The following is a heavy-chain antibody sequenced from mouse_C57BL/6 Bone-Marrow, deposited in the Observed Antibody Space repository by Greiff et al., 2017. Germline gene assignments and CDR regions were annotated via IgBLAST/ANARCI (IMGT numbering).Heavy chain of an antibody. D-gene: IGHD1-1*01. V-gene: IGHV1-26*01. J-gene: IGHJ3*01. CDR1: GYTFTDYY. Sequence: VQLQQSGPELVKPGASVKISCKASGYTFTDYYMNWVKQSHGKSLEWIGDLNPNNGGTSYNQKFKGKATLTVDKSSSTAYMELRSLTSEDSAVYYCARSAGIYYYGSSPFAYWGQGTLVTVSA. CDR2: LNPNNGGT. CDR3: ARSAGIYYYGSSPFAY.